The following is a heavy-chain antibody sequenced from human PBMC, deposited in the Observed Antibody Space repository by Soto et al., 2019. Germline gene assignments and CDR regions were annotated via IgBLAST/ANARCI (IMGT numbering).Heavy chain of an antibody. CDR3: TTLGPS. Sequence: EVQLVESGGGLVKPGGSLRLSCVASGFNFSDAWMNWVRQAPGKGLEWVGHVKTKADGGTTDYAASVKGRFIVSRDDSTNTRYLQMNSLKSEDTAVYYCTTLGPSWGQGTQVVVSS. V-gene: IGHV3-15*07. J-gene: IGHJ4*02. CDR1: GFNFSDAW. CDR2: VKTKADGGTT.